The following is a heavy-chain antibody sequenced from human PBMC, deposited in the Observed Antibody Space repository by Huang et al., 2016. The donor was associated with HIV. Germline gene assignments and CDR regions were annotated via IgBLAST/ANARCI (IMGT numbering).Heavy chain of an antibody. V-gene: IGHV5-51*01. J-gene: IGHJ6*02. D-gene: IGHD3-10*01. CDR3: ARLIGSPSFYYGLDV. CDR2: IYPGDSDT. Sequence: EVQLVQSGAEVKKPGESLKISCKGSGYRFRSNWIGWVRQMPGKGLERRGIIYPGDSDTRYSPSVQGQVTISADKAINTAYLQWSSLKASDTAMYYCARLIGSPSFYYGLDVWGQGTTVTVSS. CDR1: GYRFRSNW.